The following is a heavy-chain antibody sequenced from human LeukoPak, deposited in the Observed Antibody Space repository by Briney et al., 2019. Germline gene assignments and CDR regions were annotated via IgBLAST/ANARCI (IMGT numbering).Heavy chain of an antibody. V-gene: IGHV4-39*01. CDR3: ARHDRIIASPLV. CDR2: IYYSGST. D-gene: IGHD6-13*01. Sequence: SETLSLTCTVSGGSISSSSYYWGWIRQPPGKGPEWIGSIYYSGSTYYNPSLKSRVTISVDTSKNQFSLKLSSVTAADTAVYYCARHDRIIASPLVWGQGTLVTVSS. J-gene: IGHJ4*02. CDR1: GGSISSSSYY.